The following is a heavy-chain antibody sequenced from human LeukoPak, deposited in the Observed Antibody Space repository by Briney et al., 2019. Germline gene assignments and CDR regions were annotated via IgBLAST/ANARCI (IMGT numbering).Heavy chain of an antibody. V-gene: IGHV1-2*02. Sequence: GASVKVSCKASGYTFSDFYIHWVRQAPGQGLEWMGWVNPNTGNTNFAQNFQARVTMTRDTSINTAYVEVSRLRSDDTAIYYCARDRISAPDDFDYWGQGTPVTVSS. CDR3: ARDRISAPDDFDY. D-gene: IGHD6-13*01. J-gene: IGHJ4*02. CDR2: VNPNTGNT. CDR1: GYTFSDFY.